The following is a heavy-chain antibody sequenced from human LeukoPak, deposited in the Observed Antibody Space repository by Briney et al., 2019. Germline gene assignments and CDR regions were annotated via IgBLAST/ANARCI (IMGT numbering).Heavy chain of an antibody. CDR3: ARGYGYNYFDY. CDR1: GLIVSSNY. CDR2: IYSGGST. D-gene: IGHD3-16*02. J-gene: IGHJ4*02. V-gene: IGHV3-53*01. Sequence: TGGSLRLSCAASGLIVSSNYMSWVRQAPGKGLEWVSVIYSGGSTYYGESVKGRFTISRDNSKNTLYLQMNSLRAEDTAVYYCARGYGYNYFDYWGQGTLVTVSS.